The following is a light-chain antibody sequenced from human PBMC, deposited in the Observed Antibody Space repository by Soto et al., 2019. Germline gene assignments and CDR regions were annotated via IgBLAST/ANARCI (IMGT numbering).Light chain of an antibody. J-gene: IGKJ1*01. CDR2: AAR. CDR3: QQYNSYSWT. V-gene: IGKV1-5*01. CDR1: QSISSS. Sequence: DIQMTHSPSSLSASVGDRVSITCRASQSISSSLNWYQQKPGKAPKIVIYAARSLQSGVPSRFSGSVSGTEGTLTISSLQKDDGSTYYCQQYNSYSWTFGQGTKVDIK.